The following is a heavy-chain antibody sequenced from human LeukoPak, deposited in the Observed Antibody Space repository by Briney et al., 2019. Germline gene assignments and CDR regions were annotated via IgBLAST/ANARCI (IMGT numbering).Heavy chain of an antibody. J-gene: IGHJ4*02. CDR1: GGSISGYY. D-gene: IGHD6-13*01. CDR2: IYTSGST. CDR3: ARDRRSSSWSYCDY. V-gene: IGHV4-4*07. Sequence: SETLSLTCTVSGGSISGYYWSWIRQPAGKGLEWIGRIYTSGSTNYNPSLKSRVTMSVDTSKNQFSLKLNSVTAADTAVYYCARDRRSSSWSYCDYWGQGTLVTVSS.